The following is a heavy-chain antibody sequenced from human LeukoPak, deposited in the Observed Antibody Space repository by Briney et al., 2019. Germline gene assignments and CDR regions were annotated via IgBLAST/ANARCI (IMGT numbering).Heavy chain of an antibody. Sequence: GASVKVSCKASGYTFTGYYMHWVRQAPRHGLEWMGWINPDNGGTNFAQKFQGRVTMTSDTSISTAYMELSRLTSDDTAVYYRARGESVSDYYYGMDVWGQETTVTVSS. CDR1: GYTFTGYY. CDR3: ARGESVSDYYYGMDV. CDR2: INPDNGGT. J-gene: IGHJ6*02. V-gene: IGHV1-2*02. D-gene: IGHD2-21*01.